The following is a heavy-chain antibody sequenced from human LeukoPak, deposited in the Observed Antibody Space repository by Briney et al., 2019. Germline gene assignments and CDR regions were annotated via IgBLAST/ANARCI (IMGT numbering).Heavy chain of an antibody. J-gene: IGHJ5*02. D-gene: IGHD6-25*01. CDR2: INHSGST. CDR3: ASHLGGEFDP. Sequence: SETLSLTCAVYGGSFSGYYWSWIRQPPGKGLEWIGEINHSGSTYYNPSLKSRVTISVGTSKNQFSLKLSSVTAADTAVYYCASHLGGEFDPWGQGTLVTVSS. CDR1: GGSFSGYY. V-gene: IGHV4-34*01.